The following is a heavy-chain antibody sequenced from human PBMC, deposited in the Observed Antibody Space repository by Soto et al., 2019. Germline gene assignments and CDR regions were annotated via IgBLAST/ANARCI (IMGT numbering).Heavy chain of an antibody. CDR2: INHSGST. CDR3: ARGRYCSSTSCSPPFHYYYMDV. Sequence: QVQLQQWGAGLLKPSETLSLTCAVYGGSFSGYYWSWIRQPPGKGLEWIGEINHSGSTNYNPSLKSRVSISVDTSKNQFSLKLRSVTAADTAVYYCARGRYCSSTSCSPPFHYYYMDVWGKGTTVTVSS. CDR1: GGSFSGYY. D-gene: IGHD2-2*01. V-gene: IGHV4-34*01. J-gene: IGHJ6*03.